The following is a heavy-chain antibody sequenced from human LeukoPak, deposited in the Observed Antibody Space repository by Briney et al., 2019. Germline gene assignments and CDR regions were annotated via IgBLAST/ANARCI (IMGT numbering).Heavy chain of an antibody. CDR1: GFTFSAAW. Sequence: GGSLRLSCVASGFTFSAAWMTWVRQAPGKGLECVGRIKSRTDGGTTDYATPVKGRFAISRDDSKNTLYLQMNSLKIEDTGVYHCTTVGSSWGFDYWGQGTLVTVSS. D-gene: IGHD6-13*01. CDR3: TTVGSSWGFDY. CDR2: IKSRTDGGTT. V-gene: IGHV3-15*01. J-gene: IGHJ4*02.